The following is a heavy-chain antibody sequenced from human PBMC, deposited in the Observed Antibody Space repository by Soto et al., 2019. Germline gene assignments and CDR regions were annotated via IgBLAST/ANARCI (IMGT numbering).Heavy chain of an antibody. V-gene: IGHV3-30*18. D-gene: IGHD3-16*01. CDR2: ISYDGTNK. CDR1: GLFFSDYG. J-gene: IGHJ6*02. Sequence: GGSLRLSCEGPGLFFSDYGMHWVRQAPGKGLEWVAVISYDGTNKYYGDSARGRFTIARDNSRNTLYLEMNSLSEEDTAVYYCSKDAGGTTPHGPSLGAWYFYYGMDVWGPGTTVTVSS. CDR3: SKDAGGTTPHGPSLGAWYFYYGMDV.